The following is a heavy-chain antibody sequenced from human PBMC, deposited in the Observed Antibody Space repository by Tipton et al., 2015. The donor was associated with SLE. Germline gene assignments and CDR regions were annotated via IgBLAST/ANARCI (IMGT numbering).Heavy chain of an antibody. J-gene: IGHJ2*01. CDR3: ARESCTNGICYRYFDL. CDR2: MYTSGST. CDR1: GGSITSGDYH. Sequence: LRLSCIVSGGSITSGDYHWSWIRQPAGKGLEWIGRMYTSGSTNYNPSLRSRVTMTADTSKNQFSLKLNSLTAADTAVYYCARESCTNGICYRYFDLWGRGTLVTVSS. D-gene: IGHD2-8*01. V-gene: IGHV4-61*02.